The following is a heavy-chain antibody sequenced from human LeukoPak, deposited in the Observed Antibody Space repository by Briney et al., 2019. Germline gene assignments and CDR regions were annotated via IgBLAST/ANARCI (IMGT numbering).Heavy chain of an antibody. CDR2: IYYSGST. J-gene: IGHJ5*02. D-gene: IGHD4/OR15-4a*01. V-gene: IGHV4-31*03. Sequence: SETLSLTCTVSGGSISSGGYYWSWIRQHPGKGLEWIGYIYYSGSTYYNPSLKSRVTISVDTSKNQFSLKLSSVTAADTAVYYCARDPQFPQRDYGPWGQGTLVTVSS. CDR1: GGSISSGGYY. CDR3: ARDPQFPQRDYGP.